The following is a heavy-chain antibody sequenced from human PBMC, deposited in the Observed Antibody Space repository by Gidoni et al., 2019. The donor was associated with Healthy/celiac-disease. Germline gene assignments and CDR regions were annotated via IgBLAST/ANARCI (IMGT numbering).Heavy chain of an antibody. CDR1: GYTFTSYA. Sequence: QVQLVQSGAAVQKPGASVTVSCKVSGYTFTSYAMHWVRQAPGQRLEWMGWINACNGNTKYSQKFQGRFTITRDTSASTAYMELSSLISEDTAVYYCARGELWFGELLLDWGQGTLVTVSS. J-gene: IGHJ4*02. CDR3: ARGELWFGELLLD. D-gene: IGHD3-10*01. CDR2: INACNGNT. V-gene: IGHV1-3*01.